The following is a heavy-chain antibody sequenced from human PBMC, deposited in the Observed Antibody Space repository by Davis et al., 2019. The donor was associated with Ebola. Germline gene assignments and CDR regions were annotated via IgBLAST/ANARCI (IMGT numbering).Heavy chain of an antibody. D-gene: IGHD3-22*01. V-gene: IGHV1-18*01. J-gene: IGHJ6*02. CDR2: ISAYNGNT. Sequence: AASVKVSCKASGGTFSSYGISWVRQAPGQGLEWMGWISAYNGNTNYAQKLQGRVTMTTDTSTSTAYMELRSLRSDDTAVYYCARADYYDSMYYYYGMDVWGQGTTVTVSS. CDR3: ARADYYDSMYYYYGMDV. CDR1: GGTFSSYG.